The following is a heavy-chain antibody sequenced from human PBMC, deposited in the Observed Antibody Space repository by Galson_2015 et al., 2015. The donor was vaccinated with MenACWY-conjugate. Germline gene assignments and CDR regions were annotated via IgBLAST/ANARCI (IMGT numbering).Heavy chain of an antibody. V-gene: IGHV1-69*13. CDR2: IIPQSGTT. Sequence: SVTVSCEASGGTLRTSGVSWVRQAPGHGLEWMGGIIPQSGTTHYAQKFPGRVNLIAAASTRPVHMPLSRLMSADTAVSFCARARKRAIEPVPRQCHYDNGMDVGGQGTMGIVS. J-gene: IGHJ6*02. CDR3: ARARKRAIEPVPRQCHYDNGMDV. CDR1: GGTLRTSG. D-gene: IGHD3-9*01.